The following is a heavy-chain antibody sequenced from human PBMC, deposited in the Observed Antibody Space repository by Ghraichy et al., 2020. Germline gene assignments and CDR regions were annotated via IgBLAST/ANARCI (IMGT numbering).Heavy chain of an antibody. CDR1: GGSINSSY. D-gene: IGHD2-8*02. J-gene: IGHJ5*02. V-gene: IGHV4-4*07. CDR2: IFSSGST. Sequence: GSLRLSCTVSGGSINSSYWSWIRQPAGKGLEWIGRIFSSGSTNYNPSLRSRVAMSVDTSKSQFSLKLSSVTAADTAVYYCARTVNVGLTVIWFDPWGQGTLVTVSS. CDR3: ARTVNVGLTVIWFDP.